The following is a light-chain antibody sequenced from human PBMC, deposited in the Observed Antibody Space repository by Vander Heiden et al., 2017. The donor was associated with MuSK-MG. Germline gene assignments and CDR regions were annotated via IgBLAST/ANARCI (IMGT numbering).Light chain of an antibody. V-gene: IGKV1-27*01. CDR1: QDISNY. J-gene: IGKJ2*01. Sequence: DIQMTQSPPSLSASVGDRVTITCRASQDISNYLAWYQQKPGKVPKLLIYGAFTLQSGVPSRFPRSGSGTDFTLTISSLQPEDVATYHCQEDNGVPSTFGRGTKLEIK. CDR3: QEDNGVPST. CDR2: GAF.